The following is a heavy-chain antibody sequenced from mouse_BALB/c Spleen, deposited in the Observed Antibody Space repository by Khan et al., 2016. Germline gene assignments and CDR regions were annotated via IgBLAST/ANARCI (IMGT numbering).Heavy chain of an antibody. D-gene: IGHD2-3*01. Sequence: EVKLLESGPSLVKPSQTLSLTCSVTGDSITSGYWNWIRKFPGTKLEYMGYISYSGSTYSNPSLKSRISITRDPSKHQYYLQLSSVTTEDTATYYCATEDGYYLYYWGQGTTLTVS. CDR3: ATEDGYYLYY. CDR2: ISYSGST. V-gene: IGHV3-8*02. CDR1: GDSITSGY. J-gene: IGHJ2*01.